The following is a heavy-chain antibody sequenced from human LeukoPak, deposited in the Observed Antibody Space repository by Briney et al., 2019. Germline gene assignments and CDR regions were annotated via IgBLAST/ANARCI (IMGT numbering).Heavy chain of an antibody. V-gene: IGHV1-18*01. CDR3: ARDLVFGVVTYLEY. CDR1: GYIFSNYG. CDR2: ISAYNGST. D-gene: IGHD3-3*01. Sequence: VASVKVSCKASGYIFSNYGITWVRQAPGQGLGWIGWISAYNGSTSYAQKFQGRVTMTTDTSTTTAYMDLTSLRSDDTAVYFCARDLVFGVVTYLEYWGQGTLVTVSS. J-gene: IGHJ4*02.